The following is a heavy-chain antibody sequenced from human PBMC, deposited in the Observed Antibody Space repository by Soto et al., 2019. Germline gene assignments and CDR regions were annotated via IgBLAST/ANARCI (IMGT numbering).Heavy chain of an antibody. Sequence: GGSLRLSCAASGFTFSSYGMNWVRQAPGKGLEWVAVIWYDGSNKNYADSVKGRFTISRDNSKNTVYLQMNSLRAEDTAVYYCARDTRSWTNYYGMDVWGQGTTVTVSS. J-gene: IGHJ6*02. D-gene: IGHD2-2*01. CDR1: GFTFSSYG. V-gene: IGHV3-33*01. CDR3: ARDTRSWTNYYGMDV. CDR2: IWYDGSNK.